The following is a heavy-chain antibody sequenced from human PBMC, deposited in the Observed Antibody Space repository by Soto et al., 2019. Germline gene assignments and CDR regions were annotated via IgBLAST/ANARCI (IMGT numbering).Heavy chain of an antibody. CDR2: ISYDGSNK. CDR3: AKAAAAVFRYYYYGMDV. Sequence: GGSLRLSCAASGFTFSSYGMHWVRQAPGKGLEWVAVISYDGSNKYYADSVKGRFTISRDNSKNTLYLQMNSLRAEDTAVYYCAKAAAAVFRYYYYGMDVWGQGTTVTVSS. J-gene: IGHJ6*02. CDR1: GFTFSSYG. V-gene: IGHV3-30*18. D-gene: IGHD6-13*01.